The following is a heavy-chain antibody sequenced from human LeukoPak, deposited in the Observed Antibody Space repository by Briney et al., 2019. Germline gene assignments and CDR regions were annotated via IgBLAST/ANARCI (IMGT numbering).Heavy chain of an antibody. J-gene: IGHJ4*02. Sequence: GESLKISCKVSGYSFTGHWLGWVRQMPGKGLVWMGVIYPGDSDVKYNPPFQGQVTISVDKSTNTAYLQWSSLKASDTAIYYCARRAYTYGRSRPFDFWGQGTLVTVS. CDR1: GYSFTGHW. CDR2: IYPGDSDV. CDR3: ARRAYTYGRSRPFDF. D-gene: IGHD5-18*01. V-gene: IGHV5-51*01.